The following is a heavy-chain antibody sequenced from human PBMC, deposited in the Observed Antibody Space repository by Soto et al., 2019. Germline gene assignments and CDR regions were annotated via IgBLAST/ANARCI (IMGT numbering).Heavy chain of an antibody. CDR3: ARGGDCWSGSPPYYSYGMDV. CDR2: ISYDGSNK. CDR1: GFTFSSYA. J-gene: IGHJ6*02. V-gene: IGHV3-30-3*01. D-gene: IGHD3-3*01. Sequence: QVQLVESGGGVVQPGRSLSLSCAASGFTFSSYAMHWVRQAPGKGLEWVAVISYDGSNKYYADSVKGRFTISRDNSKNRLYLQMNSLRAKDTAVYYCARGGDCWSGSPPYYSYGMDVWGQGTTVTVSS.